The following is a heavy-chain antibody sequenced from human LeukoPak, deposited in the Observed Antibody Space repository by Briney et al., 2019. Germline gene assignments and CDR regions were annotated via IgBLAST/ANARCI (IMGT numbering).Heavy chain of an antibody. V-gene: IGHV3-72*01. D-gene: IGHD7-27*01. CDR3: ARSPLGIAPFDY. J-gene: IGHJ4*02. CDR2: IRNKANRYST. CDR1: GFTFSDHH. Sequence: GGSLRLSCAASGFTFSDHHMDWVRQAPGEGLEWVARIRNKANRYSTEYAASVKGRFTISRDDSENSLYLQMDSLKTEDTAVYYCARSPLGIAPFDYWGQGTLVTISS.